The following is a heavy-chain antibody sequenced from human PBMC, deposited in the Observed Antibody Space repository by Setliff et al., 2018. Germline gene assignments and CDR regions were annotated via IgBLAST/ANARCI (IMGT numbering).Heavy chain of an antibody. D-gene: IGHD6-19*01. V-gene: IGHV4-4*07. CDR2: IYIGGSA. CDR1: GGSISSYY. J-gene: IGHJ6*03. CDR3: AREQWLDPPGYYYMDV. Sequence: SEALSLTCTVSGGSISSYYWSWIRQPAGKGLEWIGHIYIGGSANYNPSLESRVTMSIDTSKNQFSLKLNSVTAADMAVYYCAREQWLDPPGYYYMDVWAKGTTVTVSS.